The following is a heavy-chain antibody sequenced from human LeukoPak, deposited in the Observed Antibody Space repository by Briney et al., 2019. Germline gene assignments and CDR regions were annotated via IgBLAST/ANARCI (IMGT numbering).Heavy chain of an antibody. CDR3: ASDVPGLMAFDY. Sequence: SETLSLTCTVSGGSISSSSYYWGWIRQPPGKGLEWIGSIYYSGSTYYNPSLKSRVTISIDTSKNQFSLKLSSVTAADTAVYCCASDVPGLMAFDYWGQGTLVTVSS. J-gene: IGHJ4*02. CDR1: GGSISSSSYY. V-gene: IGHV4-39*01. D-gene: IGHD2-8*01. CDR2: IYYSGST.